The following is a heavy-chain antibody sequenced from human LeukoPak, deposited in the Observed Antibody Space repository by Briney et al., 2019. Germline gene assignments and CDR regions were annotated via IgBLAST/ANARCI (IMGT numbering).Heavy chain of an antibody. Sequence: GGSLRLSCAASGFTVSSNYMSWVRQAPGKGLEWVSVIYSGGSTYYADSVKGRFTISRDNAKNSLYLQMNSLRAEDTAVYYCASADSSGWYPQDYWGQGTLVTVSS. CDR2: IYSGGST. CDR1: GFTVSSNY. CDR3: ASADSSGWYPQDY. J-gene: IGHJ4*02. V-gene: IGHV3-66*01. D-gene: IGHD6-19*01.